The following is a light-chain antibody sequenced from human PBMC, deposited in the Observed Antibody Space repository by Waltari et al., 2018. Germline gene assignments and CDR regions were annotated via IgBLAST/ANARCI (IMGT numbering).Light chain of an antibody. V-gene: IGKV3-20*01. J-gene: IGKJ1*01. CDR2: GAS. CDR1: QSVTRS. Sequence: SCRASQSVTRSLAWYQQKPGQAPRLLIYGASSMATGIPDRFSGGGSGTDFSLTISRLEPEDFAMYYCQHYVSLPATFGQGTKVEIK. CDR3: QHYVSLPAT.